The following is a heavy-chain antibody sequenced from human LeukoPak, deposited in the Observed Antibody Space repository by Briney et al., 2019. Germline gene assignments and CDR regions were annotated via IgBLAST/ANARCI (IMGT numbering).Heavy chain of an antibody. CDR1: GFTSSSYA. J-gene: IGHJ4*02. CDR2: ISGSGDRM. Sequence: GGSLRPSCAASGFTSSSYALNWVRQAPGKGLEWVATISGSGDRMYHADSVKGRFTISRDNSKNTIYLQMNSLRAEDTALYYCAKAAAAPGFDFWGQGTLVTVSS. D-gene: IGHD6-13*01. CDR3: AKAAAAPGFDF. V-gene: IGHV3-23*01.